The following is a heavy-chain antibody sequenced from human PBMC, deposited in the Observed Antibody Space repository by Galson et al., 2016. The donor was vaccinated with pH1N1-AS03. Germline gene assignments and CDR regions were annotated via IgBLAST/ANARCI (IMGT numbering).Heavy chain of an antibody. CDR1: AFTFSRYG. CDR2: IRSVGDIK. J-gene: IGHJ4*02. D-gene: IGHD5-24*01. CDR3: AKDIGDGHNYGADY. V-gene: IGHV3-30*02. Sequence: SLRLSCAASAFTFSRYGMHWVRQAPGKGLEWVAFIRSVGDIKFYADSVKSRFTISRDNSENTVHLQMNSLRAEDTAVYYCAKDIGDGHNYGADYWGQGTLVTVSS.